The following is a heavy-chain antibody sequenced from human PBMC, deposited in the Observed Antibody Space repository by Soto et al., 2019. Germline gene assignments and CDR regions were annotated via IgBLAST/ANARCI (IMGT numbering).Heavy chain of an antibody. V-gene: IGHV4-34*01. CDR2: INHRGRT. CDR3: ARYGLSGWLFDY. CDR1: GGSFSGYY. Sequence: PSETLSLTCTVYGGSFSGYYWNWIRQPPGKGLEWLGEINHRGRTNYNPSLKSRVTISVDTSKNQFSLKLNSVTAADTAVYYCARYGLSGWLFDYWGQGIQVTVSS. J-gene: IGHJ4*02. D-gene: IGHD6-19*01.